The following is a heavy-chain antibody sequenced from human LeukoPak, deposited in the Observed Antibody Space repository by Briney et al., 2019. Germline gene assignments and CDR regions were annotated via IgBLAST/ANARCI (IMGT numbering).Heavy chain of an antibody. CDR1: GFTFDDYA. V-gene: IGHV3-43D*04. CDR2: ITWDGGST. Sequence: GGSLRLSCAASGFTFDDYAMHWVRQAPGKGLEWVSLITWDGGSTYYADSVKGRLTISRDNSKNSLFLQMNSLRPEDTALYYCAKDLGGYRSDGVSGAFDYWGQGTLVTVSS. J-gene: IGHJ4*02. D-gene: IGHD3-10*01. CDR3: AKDLGGYRSDGVSGAFDY.